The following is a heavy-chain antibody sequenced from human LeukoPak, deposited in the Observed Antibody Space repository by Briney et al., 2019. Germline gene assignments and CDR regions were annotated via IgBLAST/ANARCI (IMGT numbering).Heavy chain of an antibody. V-gene: IGHV3-48*04. CDR3: AREGQTLFDY. Sequence: GGSLRLSCAASGFTFSSYSMNWVRQAPGKGMEWVSYISSSSSTIYYADSVKGRFTISRDNAKNSLYLQMNSLRAEDTAVYYCAREGQTLFDYWGQGTLVTVSS. J-gene: IGHJ4*02. CDR1: GFTFSSYS. CDR2: ISSSSSTI.